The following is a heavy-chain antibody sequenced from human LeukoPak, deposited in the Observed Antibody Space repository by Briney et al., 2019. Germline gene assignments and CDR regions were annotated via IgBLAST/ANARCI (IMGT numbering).Heavy chain of an antibody. Sequence: GSLRLSCAASGFTFSSYSMNWVRQAPGKGLEWVSSISSSSSYIYYADSVKGRFTISRDNSKNTLYLQMNSLRAEDTAVYYCSREYFDWSRNYYYGMDVWGQGTTVTVSS. CDR1: GFTFSSYS. D-gene: IGHD3-9*01. CDR2: ISSSSSYI. V-gene: IGHV3-21*01. J-gene: IGHJ6*02. CDR3: SREYFDWSRNYYYGMDV.